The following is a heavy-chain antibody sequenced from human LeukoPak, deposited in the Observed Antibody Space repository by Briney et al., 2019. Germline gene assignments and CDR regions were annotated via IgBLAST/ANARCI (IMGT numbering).Heavy chain of an antibody. J-gene: IGHJ3*01. CDR3: TRETAFDF. V-gene: IGHV3-48*04. CDR1: GFMFNDYS. CDR2: ISSRSSTI. Sequence: GSLRLPCVGSGFMFNDYSLNWVRQAPGKGPEWVSYISSRSSTIYYADSVKGRFTISRDNAKNSLYLQMNSLRAEDTAVYYCTRETAFDFWGQGTVVTVSS.